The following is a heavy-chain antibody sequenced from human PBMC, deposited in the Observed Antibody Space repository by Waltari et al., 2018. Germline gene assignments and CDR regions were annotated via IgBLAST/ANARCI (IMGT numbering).Heavy chain of an antibody. J-gene: IGHJ4*02. CDR2: IYYSGST. D-gene: IGHD2-2*01. CDR3: ARMVRGYCSSTSCHTDH. Sequence: QLQLQESGPGLVKPSETLSLTCTVSGGSISSSSYYWGWVRQPPGKGLEWIGSIYYSGSTYDNPAVKSRVTISVDTSKNQFSLRVSSVTAADTAVFYCARMVRGYCSSTSCHTDHWGQGTLVTVSS. CDR1: GGSISSSSYY. V-gene: IGHV4-39*07.